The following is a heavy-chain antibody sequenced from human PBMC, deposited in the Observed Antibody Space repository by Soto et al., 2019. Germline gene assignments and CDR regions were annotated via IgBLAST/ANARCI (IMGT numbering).Heavy chain of an antibody. D-gene: IGHD7-27*01. J-gene: IGHJ4*02. CDR2: IYDGGTT. CDR3: ARGPSGDKVDY. V-gene: IGHV4-30-4*01. Sequence: PSDTLSLTCTITSPSISSAAYCWISIRQSPDKGLERIGHIYDGGTTYSSPSLKGRVTISADTSETQFSLKLNSVSAADTAVYYCARGPSGDKVDYWGQG. CDR1: SPSISSAAYC.